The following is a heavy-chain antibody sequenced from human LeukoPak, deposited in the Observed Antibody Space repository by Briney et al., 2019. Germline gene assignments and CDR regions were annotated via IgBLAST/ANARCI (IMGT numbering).Heavy chain of an antibody. CDR3: ATLDHDILSGYSHLDH. Sequence: PSETLSLTCTVSGVSMHLYYWTWIRQSPGKGLEWIGDIYHIGSTNYNPSLKSRVAISIDTSKNQFSLKLTSVTAADTAVYYCATLDHDILSGYSHLDHWGQGTLVTVSS. J-gene: IGHJ4*02. D-gene: IGHD3-9*01. CDR1: GVSMHLYY. V-gene: IGHV4-59*03. CDR2: IYHIGST.